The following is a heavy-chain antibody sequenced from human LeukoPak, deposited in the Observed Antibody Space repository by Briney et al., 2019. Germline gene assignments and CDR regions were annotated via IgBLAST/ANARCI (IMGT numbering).Heavy chain of an antibody. CDR3: TKDRSYGRSYFDY. CDR1: GFTDGNNY. D-gene: IGHD5-18*01. CDR2: IYSGGST. J-gene: IGHJ4*02. V-gene: IGHV3-66*02. Sequence: GGSLRLFCAASGFTDGNNYMSWARQARGRGLEGVSVIYSGGSTYYADSVKGRFTISRDNSKNTLYLQMNSLRIEDTAVYYCTKDRSYGRSYFDYWGQGTLVTVAS.